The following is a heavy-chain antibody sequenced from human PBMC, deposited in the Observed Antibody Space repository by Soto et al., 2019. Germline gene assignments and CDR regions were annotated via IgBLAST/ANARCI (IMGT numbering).Heavy chain of an antibody. CDR3: ARGLRGPGALDY. D-gene: IGHD1-1*01. CDR2: IHHSGST. V-gene: IGHV4-59*12. J-gene: IGHJ4*02. Sequence: SETLSLTCTVSGGSISSYYWSWIRQPPGKGLEWIGYIHHSGSTNYNPSLKSRVTISVDTSKNQFSLKLSSVTAADTAVYYCARGLRGPGALDYWGQGTLVTVSS. CDR1: GGSISSYY.